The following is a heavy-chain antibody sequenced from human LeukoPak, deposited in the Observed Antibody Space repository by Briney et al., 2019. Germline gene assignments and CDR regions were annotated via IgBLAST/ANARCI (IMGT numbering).Heavy chain of an antibody. D-gene: IGHD3-22*01. CDR1: GYSINFCHL. V-gene: IGHV4-38-2*02. CDR3: ARESSAVAHTMMRDWLDP. CDR2: IYHSGRT. Sequence: PSETLSLTCDVSGYSINFCHLWGWIRQPPGKGLEWIASIYHSGRTYYTPSLKSRVTISVDTLKNQFSLKVTSVTAEDTAMYFCARESSAVAHTMMRDWLDPWGQGTLVTVSS. J-gene: IGHJ5*02.